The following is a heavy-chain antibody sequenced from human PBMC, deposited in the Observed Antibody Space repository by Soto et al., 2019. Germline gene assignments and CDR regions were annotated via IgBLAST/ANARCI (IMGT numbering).Heavy chain of an antibody. CDR3: FKTVYDLSSAFES. CDR1: AFIFSNSA. J-gene: IGHJ5*01. Sequence: PGGSLRLSCAASAFIFSNSAMSWVRQAPGKGLEWVSSISAAGTSAHYADSVKGRFTISRGNSKNTLYLQMNSLRAEDTAVYYCFKTVYDLSSAFESWGPGTPVTVFS. D-gene: IGHD3-3*01. V-gene: IGHV3-23*01. CDR2: ISAAGTSA.